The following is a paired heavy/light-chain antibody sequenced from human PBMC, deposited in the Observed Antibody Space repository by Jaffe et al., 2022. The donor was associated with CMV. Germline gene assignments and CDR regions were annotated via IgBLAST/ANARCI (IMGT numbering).Light chain of an antibody. CDR1: QSLVHSDGNTY. V-gene: IGKV2-30*02. J-gene: IGKJ1*01. CDR2: KVS. Sequence: DVVMTQSPLSLPVTLGQPASISCRSSQSLVHSDGNTYFNWFHQRPGQSPRRLIYKVSNRDSGVPDRFSGSGSGTDFTLKISRVEAEDVGIYYCMQGSYWPWTFGQGTKVEI. CDR3: MQGSYWPWT.
Heavy chain of an antibody. Sequence: EVQLVESGGGLVQPGGSLRLSCAASGFSFITHWMGWVRQAPGKGLEWVAGINPDGSEKSYVDSVKGRFTVTRDNAQGSLYLEMNSLKGEDTAVYYCATLGDHSAVHWGQGTLVTVSS. J-gene: IGHJ4*02. CDR3: ATLGDHSAVH. V-gene: IGHV3-7*01. D-gene: IGHD2-21*02. CDR2: INPDGSEK. CDR1: GFSFITHW.